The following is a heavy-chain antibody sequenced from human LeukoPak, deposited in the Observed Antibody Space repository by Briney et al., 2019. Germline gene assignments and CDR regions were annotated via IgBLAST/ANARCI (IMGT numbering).Heavy chain of an antibody. CDR1: EYSFATYW. Sequence: GESLKISCQGSEYSFATYWIARLRQMPGKGLEWMGIIYPSDSDTRYSASFQGQVTISADKSIKTAYLQWSSLKASDTAMYYCARPLQGIVGATGFDYWGQGTLVTVSS. J-gene: IGHJ4*02. D-gene: IGHD1-26*01. CDR3: ARPLQGIVGATGFDY. V-gene: IGHV5-51*01. CDR2: IYPSDSDT.